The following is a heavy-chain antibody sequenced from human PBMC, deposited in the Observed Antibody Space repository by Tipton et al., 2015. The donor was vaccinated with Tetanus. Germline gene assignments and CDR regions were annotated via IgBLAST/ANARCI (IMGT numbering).Heavy chain of an antibody. D-gene: IGHD3-16*02. J-gene: IGHJ5*02. CDR1: GGSISSGDYY. CDR2: IYYSGST. CDR3: ARAVRGYPYWFDP. V-gene: IGHV4-30-4*01. Sequence: TLSLTCTVSGGSISSGDYYWSWIRQPPGKGLEWIGYIYYSGSTYYNPSLKSRATISVDTSKNQFSLKLSSVTAADTAVYYCARAVRGYPYWFDPWGQGTLVTVSS.